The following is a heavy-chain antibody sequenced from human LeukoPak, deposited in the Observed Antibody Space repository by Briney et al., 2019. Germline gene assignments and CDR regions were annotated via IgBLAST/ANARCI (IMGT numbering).Heavy chain of an antibody. Sequence: PSETLSLTCTVSGGSISSSSYYWGWIRQPPGKGLEWIGSIYYSGSTYYNPSLKSRVTISVDTSKNQFSLKLSSVTAADTAVYYCARGRVWGYRYFDYWGQXXLVXVSS. CDR2: IYYSGST. D-gene: IGHD7-27*01. V-gene: IGHV4-39*07. CDR1: GGSISSSSYY. CDR3: ARGRVWGYRYFDY. J-gene: IGHJ4*02.